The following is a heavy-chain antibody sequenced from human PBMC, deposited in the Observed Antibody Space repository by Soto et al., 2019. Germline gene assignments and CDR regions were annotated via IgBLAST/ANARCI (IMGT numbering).Heavy chain of an antibody. CDR2: IIPIFGKA. J-gene: IGHJ3*02. Sequence: QVQLVQSGAEVKKPGSSVKVSCKASGGTFSSYAISWVRQAPGQGLEWMGGIIPIFGKANYAQKFQGRVTITADESTSTAYMELSSLRSEDTAVYYCARASIAARPGSWSYAFDIWGQGTMVTVSS. CDR3: ARASIAARPGSWSYAFDI. D-gene: IGHD6-6*01. CDR1: GGTFSSYA. V-gene: IGHV1-69*01.